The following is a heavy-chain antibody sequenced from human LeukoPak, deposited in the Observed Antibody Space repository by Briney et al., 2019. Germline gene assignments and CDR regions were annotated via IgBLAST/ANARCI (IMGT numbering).Heavy chain of an antibody. CDR3: ARDHNYAFDN. CDR1: GFPFIEYS. Sequence: GGSLRLSCTASGFPFIEYSMNWVRQAPGKGLEWISYIGIDSGNTKYADSVRGRFTISADKAKNSLYLQMNSLRAEDTAVYYCARDHNYAFDNWGQGTLVSVAS. V-gene: IGHV3-48*01. J-gene: IGHJ4*02. CDR2: IGIDSGNT. D-gene: IGHD1-1*01.